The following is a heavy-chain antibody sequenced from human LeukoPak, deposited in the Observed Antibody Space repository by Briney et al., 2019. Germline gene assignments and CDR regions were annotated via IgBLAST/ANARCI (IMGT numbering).Heavy chain of an antibody. V-gene: IGHV3-30-3*01. CDR3: ARGQLLWFGELSSRPLLLDV. D-gene: IGHD3-10*01. CDR1: GFTFSSYA. Sequence: GGSLRLSCAASGFTFSSYAMHWVRQAPGKGLEWVAVISYDGSNKYYADSVKGRFTISRDNSKNTLYLQMNSLRAEDTAVYYCARGQLLWFGELSSRPLLLDVWGQGTTVTVSS. CDR2: ISYDGSNK. J-gene: IGHJ6*02.